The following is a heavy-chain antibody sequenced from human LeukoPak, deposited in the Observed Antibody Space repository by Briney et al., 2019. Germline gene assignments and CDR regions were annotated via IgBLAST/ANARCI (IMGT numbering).Heavy chain of an antibody. J-gene: IGHJ3*02. V-gene: IGHV1-2*02. Sequence: ASVKVSCKTSGYTFTGYYLHWLRQAPGQGLEWMGWLDPTSGGTNYAQKFQGRVTVTRDTSISTAYMDLSRLRSDDTAVYCCARAGVWDYSDSSGYHNAAFDIWGQGTMVTVSS. CDR1: GYTFTGYY. CDR2: LDPTSGGT. CDR3: ARAGVWDYSDSSGYHNAAFDI. D-gene: IGHD3-22*01.